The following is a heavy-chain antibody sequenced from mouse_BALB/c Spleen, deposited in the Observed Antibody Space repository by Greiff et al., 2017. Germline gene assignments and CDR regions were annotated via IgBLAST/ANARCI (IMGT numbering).Heavy chain of an antibody. CDR1: GYTFTSYW. J-gene: IGHJ2*01. CDR2: INPSTGYT. D-gene: IGHD4-1*01. CDR3: ARSDGTGFDY. Sequence: VQLVESGAELAKPGASVKMSCKASGYTFTSYWMHWVKQRPGQGLEWIGYINPSTGYTEYNQKFKDKATLTADKSSSTAYMQLSSLTSEDSAVYYCARSDGTGFDYWGQGTTLTVSS. V-gene: IGHV1-7*01.